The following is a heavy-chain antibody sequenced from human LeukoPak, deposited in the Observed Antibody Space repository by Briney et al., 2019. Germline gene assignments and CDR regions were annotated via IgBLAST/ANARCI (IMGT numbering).Heavy chain of an antibody. V-gene: IGHV4-38-2*02. CDR2: IYQSGST. D-gene: IGHD2/OR15-2a*01. CDR3: ARAGGTSYARF. J-gene: IGHJ4*02. CDR1: GYSISSGYY. Sequence: SETLSLTCSVSGYSISSGYYWGWSRQPPGKGLGGIGIIYQSGSTYYNPSLQSRVTISIDTSKNQFSLKLSTVTAADTAVYYCARAGGTSYARFWGQGTLVTVSS.